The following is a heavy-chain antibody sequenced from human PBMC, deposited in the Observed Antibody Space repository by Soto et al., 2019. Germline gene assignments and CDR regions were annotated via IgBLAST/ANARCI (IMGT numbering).Heavy chain of an antibody. CDR3: TRCGIRYHSIGYYLGIDGMDV. V-gene: IGHV1-69*05. J-gene: IGHJ6*02. CDR2: TIPMFGTT. Sequence: QVQLVQSGAEVKKPESSVRVSCKASGGTFNNYAITWVRQAPGQGLEWLGGTIPMFGTTNYAEKFQGRVKITPDEATNTAYMELSSLRSEDTAIYYCTRCGIRYHSIGYYLGIDGMDVWGQGTTVIVSS. D-gene: IGHD3-22*01. CDR1: GGTFNNYA.